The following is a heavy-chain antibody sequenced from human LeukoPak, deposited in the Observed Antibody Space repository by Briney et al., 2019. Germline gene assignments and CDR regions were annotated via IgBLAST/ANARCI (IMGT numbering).Heavy chain of an antibody. Sequence: SETLSLTCTVSGGSISSYYWSWIRQPPGKGLEWIGEINHSGSTNYNPSLKSRVTISVDTSKNQFSLKLSSVTAADTAVYYCARPRKPYSGSYFDYWGQGTLVTASS. J-gene: IGHJ4*02. D-gene: IGHD1-26*01. CDR1: GGSISSYY. V-gene: IGHV4-34*01. CDR2: INHSGST. CDR3: ARPRKPYSGSYFDY.